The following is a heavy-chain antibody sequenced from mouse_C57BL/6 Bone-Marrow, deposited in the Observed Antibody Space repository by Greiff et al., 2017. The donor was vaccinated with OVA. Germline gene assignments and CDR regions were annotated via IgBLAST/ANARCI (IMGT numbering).Heavy chain of an antibody. V-gene: IGHV1-42*01. CDR1: GYSFTGYY. CDR2: INPSTGGT. J-gene: IGHJ3*01. Sequence: EVKLVESGPELVKPGASVKISCKASGYSFTGYYMNWVKQSPEKSLEWIGEINPSTGGTTYNQKFKAKATLTVDKSSSTAYMQLKSLTSEDSAVYYCARTGITTVVPGFAYWGQGTLVTVSA. CDR3: ARTGITTVVPGFAY. D-gene: IGHD1-1*01.